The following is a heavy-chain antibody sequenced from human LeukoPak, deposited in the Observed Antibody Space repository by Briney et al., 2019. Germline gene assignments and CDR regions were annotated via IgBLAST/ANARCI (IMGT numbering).Heavy chain of an antibody. Sequence: SETLSLTCTVSGGSISSGSYYWSWIRQPAGKGLEWIGRIYTSGSTNYNPSLKSRVTISVDTSKNQFSLKLSSVTAADTAVYYYARVAFGGTVPSYYFDYWGQGTLVTVSS. V-gene: IGHV4-61*02. CDR1: GGSISSGSYY. J-gene: IGHJ4*02. CDR2: IYTSGST. CDR3: ARVAFGGTVPSYYFDY. D-gene: IGHD3-16*01.